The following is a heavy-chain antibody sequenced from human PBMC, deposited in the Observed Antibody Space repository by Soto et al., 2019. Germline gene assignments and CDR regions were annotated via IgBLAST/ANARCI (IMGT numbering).Heavy chain of an antibody. CDR2: ISGSGGST. Sequence: GGSLRLSCAASGFTFSSYAMSWVRQAPGKGLEWVSAISGSGGSTYYADSVKGRFTISRDNSKNTLYLQMNSLRAEDTAVYYCAKDELAIVVVPAARRGDFQHWGQGTLVTVSS. CDR1: GFTFSSYA. D-gene: IGHD2-2*01. CDR3: AKDELAIVVVPAARRGDFQH. V-gene: IGHV3-23*01. J-gene: IGHJ1*01.